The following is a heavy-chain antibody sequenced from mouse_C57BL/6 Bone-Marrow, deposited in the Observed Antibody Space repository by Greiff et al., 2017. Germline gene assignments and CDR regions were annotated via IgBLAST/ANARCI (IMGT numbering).Heavy chain of an antibody. J-gene: IGHJ3*01. V-gene: IGHV3-6*01. D-gene: IGHD4-1*01. CDR1: GYSITSGYY. CDR2: IIYDGSN. CDR3: ARDGNWGPWFAY. Sequence: VQLKESGPGLVKPSQSLSLTCSVTGYSITSGYYWNWIRQFPGNKLEWMGYIIYDGSNNYNPSLKNRISITRYTSKNQCFLKLNSVTTEDTATYDCARDGNWGPWFAYWGQGTLVTVSA.